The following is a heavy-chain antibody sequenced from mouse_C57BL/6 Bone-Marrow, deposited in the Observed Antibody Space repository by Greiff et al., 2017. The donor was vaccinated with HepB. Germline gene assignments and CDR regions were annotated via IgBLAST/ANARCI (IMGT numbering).Heavy chain of an antibody. Sequence: EVHLVESGGGLVKPGGSLKLSCAASGFPFSSYAMSWVRQTPEKRLEWVATISDGGSYTYLPDNVKGQCTISRDNAKNNRYPQMRHLKCEDTAMYYCARDHWDRMDYWGQGTSVTVSS. J-gene: IGHJ4*01. D-gene: IGHD4-1*01. CDR1: GFPFSSYA. CDR3: ARDHWDRMDY. CDR2: ISDGGSYT. V-gene: IGHV5-4*01.